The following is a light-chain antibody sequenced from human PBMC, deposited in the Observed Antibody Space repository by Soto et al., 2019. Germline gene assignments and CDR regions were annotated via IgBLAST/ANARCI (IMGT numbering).Light chain of an antibody. CDR2: AAS. CDR1: QSISSY. V-gene: IGKV1-39*01. J-gene: IGKJ5*01. CDR3: QQSYSNPIT. Sequence: DIQMTQSPSSLSASVGDRVTITCRPSQSISSYLNWYQQKQGKAPKLLIYAASSLQSGVPSRFSGSGSGTDFTLTISSLQPEDFETYYCQQSYSNPITFGQGTRLEIK.